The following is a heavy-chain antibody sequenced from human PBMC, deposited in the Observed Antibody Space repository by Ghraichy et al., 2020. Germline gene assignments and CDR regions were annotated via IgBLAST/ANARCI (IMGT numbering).Heavy chain of an antibody. CDR2: INHSGST. CDR3: ARKELRRVYYYYGMDV. Sequence: SETLSLTCAVYGWSFSGSYWSWIRQPPGKGLEWIGEINHSGSTNYNPSLKSRVTISVDTSKIQFSLKLTSVTAADTAVYYCARKELRRVYYYYGMDVWGQGTTVTVSS. D-gene: IGHD1-7*01. CDR1: GWSFSGSY. V-gene: IGHV4-34*01. J-gene: IGHJ6*02.